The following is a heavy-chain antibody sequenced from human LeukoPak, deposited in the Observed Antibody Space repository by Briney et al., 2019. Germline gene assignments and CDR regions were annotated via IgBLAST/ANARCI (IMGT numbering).Heavy chain of an antibody. CDR1: GGTFSNYA. D-gene: IGHD2-21*01. CDR2: ITPLFGTA. Sequence: SVKVSCKASGGTFSNYAISWVRQAPGQGLEWMGGITPLFGTAKYAQKFQGRVTITADESTSTAYMELSSLRSEDTAVYYCARDSSEFRSLIPHWGQGTLVTVSS. CDR3: ARDSSEFRSLIPH. V-gene: IGHV1-69*13. J-gene: IGHJ1*01.